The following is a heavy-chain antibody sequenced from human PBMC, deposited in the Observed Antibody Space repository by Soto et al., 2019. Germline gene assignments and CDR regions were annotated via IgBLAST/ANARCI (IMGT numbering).Heavy chain of an antibody. V-gene: IGHV4-30-4*01. D-gene: IGHD6-13*01. CDR2: IYYSGST. CDR1: GGSISSGDYY. CDR3: ASSFASIAAAGTGDY. Sequence: QVQLQESGPGLVKPSQTLSLTCTVSGGSISSGDYYWSWIRQPPGKGLEWIGYIYYSGSTYYNPSLRSRVTISVDTSKNQFSRKLSSVTAADTAVYYCASSFASIAAAGTGDYWGQGTLVTVSS. J-gene: IGHJ4*02.